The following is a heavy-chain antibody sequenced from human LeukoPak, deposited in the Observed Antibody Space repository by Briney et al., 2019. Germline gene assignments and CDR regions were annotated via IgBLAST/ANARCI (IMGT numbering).Heavy chain of an antibody. J-gene: IGHJ6*03. CDR2: IYPGYSDT. CDR1: GYSFTSYW. CDR3: ARRRIVVVPAANLGDYYYYYYMDV. V-gene: IGHV5-51*01. Sequence: AGASLKISCRGSGYSFTSYWIDWVRQMPRKGLEWLGIIYPGYSDTRNSPSFQGQVTISADKSINTAYRQWSSLKASDTAMYYCARRRIVVVPAANLGDYYYYYYMDVWGKGTTVTVSS. D-gene: IGHD2-2*01.